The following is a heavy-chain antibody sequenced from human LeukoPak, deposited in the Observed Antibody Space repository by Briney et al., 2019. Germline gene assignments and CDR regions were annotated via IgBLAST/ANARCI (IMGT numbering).Heavy chain of an antibody. D-gene: IGHD3-9*01. J-gene: IGHJ4*02. CDR1: GFTFSDHY. V-gene: IGHV3-72*01. CDR2: TRNKANSYAT. CDR3: ASLVGEIRYFDWPRDY. Sequence: TGGSLRLSCAASGFTFSDHYMDWVRQAPGKGLEWVGRTRNKANSYATEYAASVKGRFTISRDDSKNSLYLQMNSLKTEDTAVYYCASLVGEIRYFDWPRDYWGQGTLVTVSS.